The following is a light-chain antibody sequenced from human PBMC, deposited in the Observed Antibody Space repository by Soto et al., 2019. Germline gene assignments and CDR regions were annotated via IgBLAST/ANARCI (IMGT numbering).Light chain of an antibody. V-gene: IGKV3-20*01. J-gene: IGKJ2*01. CDR2: GAS. Sequence: EIVLTQSPGTLSLSPGERATLSCRASQSVSSSYLAWYQQKPGQAPRLLLYGASSRATGIPDRFSGSGSWADFTLTISRLEPEDFAVYYCQQYGSTPLYTFGQGTKLEIK. CDR1: QSVSSSY. CDR3: QQYGSTPLYT.